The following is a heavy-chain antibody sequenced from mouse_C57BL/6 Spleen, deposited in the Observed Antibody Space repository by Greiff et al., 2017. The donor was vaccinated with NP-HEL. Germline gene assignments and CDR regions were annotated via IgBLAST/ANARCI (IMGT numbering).Heavy chain of an antibody. V-gene: IGHV5-12*01. J-gene: IGHJ3*01. CDR3: ARGDYDDAWFAY. Sequence: EVQRVESGGGLVQPGGSLKLSCVASGFTFSDYYMYWVRQTPEKRLEWVAYISNGGGSTYYPDTVKGRCTISRDNAKNTLYLQMSRLKSEDTAMYYCARGDYDDAWFAYWGQGTLVTVSA. CDR2: ISNGGGST. CDR1: GFTFSDYY. D-gene: IGHD2-4*01.